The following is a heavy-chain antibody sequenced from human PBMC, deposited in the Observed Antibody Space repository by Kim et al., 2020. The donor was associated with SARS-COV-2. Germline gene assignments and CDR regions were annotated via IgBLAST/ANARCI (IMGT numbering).Heavy chain of an antibody. Sequence: GGSLRLSCAASGFTFDDYAMHWVRQAPGKGLEWVSGISWNSGSIGYADSVKGRFTISRDNAKNSLYLQMNSLRAEDTALYYCAKGKGLVVVAATPGDAFDIWGQGTMVTVSS. V-gene: IGHV3-9*01. CDR1: GFTFDDYA. CDR2: ISWNSGSI. CDR3: AKGKGLVVVAATPGDAFDI. J-gene: IGHJ3*02. D-gene: IGHD2-15*01.